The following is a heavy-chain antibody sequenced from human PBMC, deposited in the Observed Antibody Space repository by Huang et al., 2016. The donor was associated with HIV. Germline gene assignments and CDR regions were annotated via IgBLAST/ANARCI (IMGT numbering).Heavy chain of an antibody. CDR1: GDSIRSGGYY. CDR2: IYYSGSR. J-gene: IGHJ4*02. Sequence: QVQLQESGPGLVKPSLTLSLTCTVSGDSIRSGGYYWTWLRQYHAKGLEWIGDIYYSGSRDYNPTLKSRVSSSIDAFKNRVSLKLKSVTVADTAVYYCARAPATHSVFFYWGQGTLVTVSA. CDR3: ARAPATHSVFFY. D-gene: IGHD3-3*01. V-gene: IGHV4-31*03.